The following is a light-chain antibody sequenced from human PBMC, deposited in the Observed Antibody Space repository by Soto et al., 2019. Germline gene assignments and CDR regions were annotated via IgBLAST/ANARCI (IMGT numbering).Light chain of an antibody. V-gene: IGLV2-14*01. CDR2: EVS. Sequence: QSAFAQPASVSGSPGQTITISCTGTSSDVGAYNYVSWYQQHPGKAPKLMIYEVSNRPSGVSDRYSGSKSGNTASLTISGLQAADEADYYCSSKRTTASLVFGTGTKVTVL. CDR1: SSDVGAYNY. J-gene: IGLJ1*01. CDR3: SSKRTTASLV.